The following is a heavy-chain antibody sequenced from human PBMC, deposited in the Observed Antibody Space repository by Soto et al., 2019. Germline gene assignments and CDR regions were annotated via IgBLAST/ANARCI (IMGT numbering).Heavy chain of an antibody. CDR1: GGTFSSYT. CDR3: NIRVVVPAAIREPFDP. CDR2: IILILGIA. V-gene: IGHV1-69*02. J-gene: IGHJ5*02. D-gene: IGHD2-2*01. Sequence: QVQLVQSGAEVKKPGSSVKVSCKASGGTFSSYTISWVRQAPGQGLEWMGRIILILGIANYAQKFQGRVTITADKSTSTAYMELSSLRSEDTAVYYCNIRVVVPAAIREPFDPWGQGTLVTVSS.